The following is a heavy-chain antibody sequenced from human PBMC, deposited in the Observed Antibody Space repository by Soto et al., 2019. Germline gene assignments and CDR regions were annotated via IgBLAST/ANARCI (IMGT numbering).Heavy chain of an antibody. V-gene: IGHV4-39*07. J-gene: IGHJ3*02. CDR1: GGSISSSSYY. CDR3: AREGAGTDAFDI. CDR2: IYYSGST. Sequence: SQTLSLTCTVSGGSISSSSYYWGWIRQPPGKGLEWIGSIYYSGSTYYNPSLKSRVTISVDTSKNQFSLKLSSVTAADTAVYYCAREGAGTDAFDIWGQGTMVTVSS. D-gene: IGHD6-13*01.